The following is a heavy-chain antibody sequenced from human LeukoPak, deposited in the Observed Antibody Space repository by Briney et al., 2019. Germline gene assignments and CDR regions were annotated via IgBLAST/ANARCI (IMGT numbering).Heavy chain of an antibody. J-gene: IGHJ4*02. D-gene: IGHD5-18*01. CDR1: GYTFTGYY. Sequence: ASVKVSCKASGYTFTGYYMHWVRQAPGQGLEWMGWINPNSGGTNYAQKFQGRVTMTRDTSISTAYTELSRLRSDDTAVHYCARGQLSNTAMVTRWGQGTLVTVSS. CDR3: ARGQLSNTAMVTR. CDR2: INPNSGGT. V-gene: IGHV1-2*02.